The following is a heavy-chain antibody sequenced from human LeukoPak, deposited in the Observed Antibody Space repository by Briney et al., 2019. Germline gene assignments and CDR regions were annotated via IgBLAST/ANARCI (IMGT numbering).Heavy chain of an antibody. J-gene: IGHJ6*02. CDR3: ARERGEEAYYDFWSGRYYYYGMDV. D-gene: IGHD3-3*01. Sequence: PSASVKVSCKASGYTFTSYYMHWVRQAPGQGLEWMGIINPSGGSTSYAQKFQGRATMTRDTSTSTVYMELSSLRSEDTAVYYCARERGEEAYYDFWSGRYYYYGMDVWGQGTTVTVSS. CDR2: INPSGGST. CDR1: GYTFTSYY. V-gene: IGHV1-46*01.